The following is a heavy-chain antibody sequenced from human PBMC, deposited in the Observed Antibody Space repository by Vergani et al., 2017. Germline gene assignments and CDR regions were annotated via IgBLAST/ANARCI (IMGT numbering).Heavy chain of an antibody. CDR3: AKDGWSYRYYYYMDV. CDR2: ISGSAGST. Sequence: EVQLLESGGGLVQPGGSLRLSCAASGFTFSSYAMSWVRQAPGKGLEWVSAISGSAGSTYYADSVKGRFTISRDNSKNTLYLQMNSLRVEDTAVYYCAKDGWSYRYYYYMDVWGKGTTVTVSS. D-gene: IGHD3-10*01. V-gene: IGHV3-23*01. J-gene: IGHJ6*03. CDR1: GFTFSSYA.